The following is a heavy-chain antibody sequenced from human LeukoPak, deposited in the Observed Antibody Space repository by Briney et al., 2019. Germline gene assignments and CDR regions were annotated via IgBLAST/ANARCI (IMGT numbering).Heavy chain of an antibody. D-gene: IGHD2-15*01. V-gene: IGHV3-30*02. Sequence: GGSLRLSCAASGFTFSSYWMSWVRQAPGKGLEWVAFIRYDGSNKYYADSVKGRFTISRDNSKNTLYLQMNSLRAEDTAVYYCAKEWDCSGGSCYSYYYYYYMDVWGKGTTVTISS. CDR3: AKEWDCSGGSCYSYYYYYYMDV. J-gene: IGHJ6*03. CDR2: IRYDGSNK. CDR1: GFTFSSYW.